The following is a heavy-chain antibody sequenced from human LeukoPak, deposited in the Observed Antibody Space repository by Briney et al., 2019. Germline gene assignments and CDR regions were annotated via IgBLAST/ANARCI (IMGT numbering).Heavy chain of an antibody. D-gene: IGHD3-10*01. J-gene: IGHJ4*02. V-gene: IGHV3-43D*03. CDR3: AKGVYYTSGTRGELDY. CDR2: ISWDGRNT. Sequence: GGSLRLSCAASGFTFDDYSMHWVRQGPGKGLEWVSLISWDGRNTYYADSVKGRFTISRDNTKDSLYLQMNSLRAEDTALYYCAKGVYYTSGTRGELDYWGQGTLVTVSS. CDR1: GFTFDDYS.